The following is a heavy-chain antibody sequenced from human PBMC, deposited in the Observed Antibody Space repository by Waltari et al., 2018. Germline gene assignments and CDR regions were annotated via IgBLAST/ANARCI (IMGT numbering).Heavy chain of an antibody. V-gene: IGHV3-23*04. Sequence: EVQLVESGGGLVQPGGSLRLSCAASGFTSFNYFISWVRQAPGKGREWSAASGDGGVYTYYADSVEGRCTISRDSSKNTIYLQMNSLRVEDTALYYCAKGFEDLLPFDHWGQGTQVTVSS. CDR1: GFTSFNYF. J-gene: IGHJ4*02. CDR3: AKGFEDLLPFDH. CDR2: SGDGGVYT. D-gene: IGHD2-21*01.